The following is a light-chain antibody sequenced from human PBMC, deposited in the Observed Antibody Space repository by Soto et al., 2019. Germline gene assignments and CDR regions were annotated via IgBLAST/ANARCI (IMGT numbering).Light chain of an antibody. V-gene: IGKV3-20*01. Sequence: ESVLTRSPGTLSLSPGERATLSCRASQRVSSGYLAWYQQKPGQAPRLLIYGASNRATDIPDRFSGRGSGTDFTLTISRLEPEDFAVYYCQQYGRSPPSSSFGQGTRLE. J-gene: IGKJ5*01. CDR3: QQYGRSPPSSS. CDR1: QRVSSGY. CDR2: GAS.